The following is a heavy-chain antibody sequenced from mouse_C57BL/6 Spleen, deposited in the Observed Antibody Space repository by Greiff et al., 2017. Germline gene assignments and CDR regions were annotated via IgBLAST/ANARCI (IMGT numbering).Heavy chain of an antibody. CDR1: GYTFTSYW. Sequence: VQLQQPGAELVKPGASVKLSCKASGYTFTSYWMHWVKQRPGRGLEWIGRIDPNSGGTKYNEKFKSKATLTVHKPSSTAYMQLSSLTSEDSAVYYCAREDYDSDYYAMDYWGQGTSVTGSS. D-gene: IGHD2-4*01. J-gene: IGHJ4*01. V-gene: IGHV1-72*01. CDR3: AREDYDSDYYAMDY. CDR2: IDPNSGGT.